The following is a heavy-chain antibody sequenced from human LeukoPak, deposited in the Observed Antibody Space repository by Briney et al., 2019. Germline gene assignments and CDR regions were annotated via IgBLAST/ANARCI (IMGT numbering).Heavy chain of an antibody. V-gene: IGHV4-30-2*01. CDR3: ASRRGSYPTNAFDI. J-gene: IGHJ3*02. CDR1: GGSISSGGYS. CDR2: IYHSGST. D-gene: IGHD1-26*01. Sequence: SETLSLTCAVSGGSISSGGYSWSWIRQPPGKGLEWIGYIYHSGSTYYNPSLKSRVTISVDRSKNQFSLKLSSVTAADTAVYYCASRRGSYPTNAFDIWGQGTMVTVSS.